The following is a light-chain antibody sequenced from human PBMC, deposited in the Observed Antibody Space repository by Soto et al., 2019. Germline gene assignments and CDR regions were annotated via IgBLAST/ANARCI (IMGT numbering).Light chain of an antibody. CDR2: GAS. Sequence: EIMLTQSPGTLSLSPGERATLSCRASQSVSSSFLAWYQQKPGQAPRLLIYGASIRATGIPDSFSGSGSGTDFTLTISSPDPEDFAMYLCQHYGTSLWAFGQGTKVEIK. J-gene: IGKJ1*01. V-gene: IGKV3-20*01. CDR3: QHYGTSLWA. CDR1: QSVSSSF.